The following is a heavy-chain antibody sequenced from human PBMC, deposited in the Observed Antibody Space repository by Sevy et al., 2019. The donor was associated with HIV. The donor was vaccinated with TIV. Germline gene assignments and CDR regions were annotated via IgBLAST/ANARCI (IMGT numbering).Heavy chain of an antibody. CDR3: ARDWGTPPTAILYYFDF. V-gene: IGHV3-30*04. CDR1: TFTFGHYA. J-gene: IGHJ4*02. D-gene: IGHD3-16*01. Sequence: GGSLRLSCAASTFTFGHYAMHWVRQAPGKGLQWVAGISYEGSNEYYTESLKGRFTISRDNSKNTLNLEMNNLRVKDTALYYCARDWGTPPTAILYYFDFWGQGIPVTVSS. CDR2: ISYEGSNE.